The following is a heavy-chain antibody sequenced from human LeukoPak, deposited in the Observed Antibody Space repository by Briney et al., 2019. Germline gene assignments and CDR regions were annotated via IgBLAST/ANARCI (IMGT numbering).Heavy chain of an antibody. Sequence: ASVKVSCKASGYTFTTYDINWVRQATGQGLEWMGWMNPNSGNTDYAQKFQGRVTMTRNTSITTAFMELNNLRSEDTAVYYCAKGPPEHPQGYWGQGTLVTVSS. J-gene: IGHJ4*02. V-gene: IGHV1-8*01. CDR1: GYTFTTYD. D-gene: IGHD1-14*01. CDR2: MNPNSGNT. CDR3: AKGPPEHPQGY.